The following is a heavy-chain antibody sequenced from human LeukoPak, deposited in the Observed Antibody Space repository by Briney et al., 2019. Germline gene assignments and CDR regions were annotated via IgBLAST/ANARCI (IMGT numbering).Heavy chain of an antibody. CDR3: ARQGYSSSWYVDY. CDR1: VGSISGYY. CDR2: IYYSGGT. Sequence: SETLSLTCTVSVGSISGYYWSWIRPPPGKGLEWIGYIYYSGGTNYNPSLKSRVTISVDTSKNQFSLKLSSVTAADTAVYYCARQGYSSSWYVDYWGQGTLVTVSS. V-gene: IGHV4-59*08. D-gene: IGHD6-13*01. J-gene: IGHJ4*02.